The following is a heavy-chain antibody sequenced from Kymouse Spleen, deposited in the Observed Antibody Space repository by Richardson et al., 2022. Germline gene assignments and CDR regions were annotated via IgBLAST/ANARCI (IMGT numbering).Heavy chain of an antibody. V-gene: IGHV3-33*01. CDR1: GFTFSSYG. Sequence: QVQLVESGGGVVQPGRSLRLSCAASGFTFSSYGMHWVRQAPGKGLEWVAVIWYDGSNKYYADSVKGRFTISRDNSKNTLYLQMNSLRAEDTAVYYCARDRGTMVRGVIGYYYYGMDVWGQGTTVTVSS. J-gene: IGHJ6*02. D-gene: IGHD3-10*01. CDR3: ARDRGTMVRGVIGYYYYGMDV. CDR2: IWYDGSNK.